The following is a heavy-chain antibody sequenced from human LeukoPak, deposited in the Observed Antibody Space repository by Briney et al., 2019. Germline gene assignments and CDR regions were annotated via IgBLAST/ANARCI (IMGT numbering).Heavy chain of an antibody. V-gene: IGHV4-59*01. CDR3: AGQEYQLLLGH. J-gene: IGHJ4*02. D-gene: IGHD2-2*01. CDR2: VYYGGST. Sequence: SETLSLXCTVSGGSISSYYWSWIRQPPGRGLEWIGYVYYGGSTNYNPSLKSRVTISVDTSKNQFSLKLSSVTAADTAVYYCAGQEYQLLLGHWGQGTLVTVSS. CDR1: GGSISSYY.